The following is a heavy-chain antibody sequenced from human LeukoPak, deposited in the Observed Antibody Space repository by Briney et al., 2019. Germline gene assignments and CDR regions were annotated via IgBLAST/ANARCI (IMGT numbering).Heavy chain of an antibody. CDR3: AREYITMVRGVIRETRFDY. V-gene: IGHV4-4*07. J-gene: IGHJ4*02. D-gene: IGHD3-10*01. CDR1: GGSISSYY. CDR2: IYTSGST. Sequence: SETLSLTCTVSGGSISSYYWSWIRQPAGKGLEWIGRIYTSGSTNYNPSLKSRVTMSVDTSKNQFSLKLSSVTAADTAVYYCAREYITMVRGVIRETRFDYWGQGTLVTVSS.